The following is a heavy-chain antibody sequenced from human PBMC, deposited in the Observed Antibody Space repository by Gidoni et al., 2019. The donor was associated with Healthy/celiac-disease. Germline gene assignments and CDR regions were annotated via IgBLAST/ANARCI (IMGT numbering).Heavy chain of an antibody. J-gene: IGHJ6*02. CDR2: INPNSGGT. V-gene: IGHV1-2*02. CDR3: ARWKLSYYDFWSGYPDYYGMDV. CDR1: GYTFTGYY. D-gene: IGHD3-3*01. Sequence: QVQLVQSGAEVKKPGASVKVSCKASGYTFTGYYMHWVRPAPGQGLEWMGWINPNSGGTNYAQKFQGRVTMTRDTSISTAYMELSRLRSDDTAVYYCARWKLSYYDFWSGYPDYYGMDVWGQGTTVTVSS.